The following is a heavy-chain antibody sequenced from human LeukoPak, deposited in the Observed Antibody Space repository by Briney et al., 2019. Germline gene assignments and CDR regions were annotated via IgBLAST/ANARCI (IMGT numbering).Heavy chain of an antibody. CDR3: AKDISSTTNCYLGCQAAFDY. CDR2: ISGRGGTT. D-gene: IGHD2-2*01. CDR1: GFTFGSYT. J-gene: IGHJ4*02. Sequence: PGGSLRLSCAASGFTFGSYTMSWVRQAPGKGLEWVSTISGRGGTTYYADSVKGRFTISRDNSKNTLYLQMNSLRAEDTAVYYCAKDISSTTNCYLGCQAAFDYWGQGTPVTVSS. V-gene: IGHV3-23*01.